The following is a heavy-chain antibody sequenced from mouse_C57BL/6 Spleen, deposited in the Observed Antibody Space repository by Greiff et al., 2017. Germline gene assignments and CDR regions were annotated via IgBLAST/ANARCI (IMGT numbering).Heavy chain of an antibody. D-gene: IGHD1-1*01. V-gene: IGHV1-82*01. CDR3: ARASYYGSSYYARDY. J-gene: IGHJ4*01. CDR2: IYPGDGDP. CDR1: GYAFRSSG. Sequence: VKLQESGPELVKPGASVKISCKASGYAFRSSGMNWVKQRPGKGLEWIGRIYPGDGDPNDNGKFKGTATLTADKSSSTVYMHLLSLTSADSAVYFCARASYYGSSYYARDYWGQGTSVTVSS.